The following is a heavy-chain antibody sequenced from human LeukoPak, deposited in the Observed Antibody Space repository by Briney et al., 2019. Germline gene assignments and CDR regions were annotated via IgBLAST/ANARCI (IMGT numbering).Heavy chain of an antibody. D-gene: IGHD5-12*01. J-gene: IGHJ6*02. CDR2: TYYRSKWYN. CDR3: ARGDIVATILLNYYYGMDV. CDR1: GDSVSSNSAA. V-gene: IGHV6-1*01. Sequence: SQTLSLTCAISGDSVSSNSAAWNWIRQSPSRGLEWLGRTYYRSKWYNDYAVSVKSRITINPDTSKNQFSLQLNSVTPEDTAVYYCARGDIVATILLNYYYGMDVWGQGTTVTVSS.